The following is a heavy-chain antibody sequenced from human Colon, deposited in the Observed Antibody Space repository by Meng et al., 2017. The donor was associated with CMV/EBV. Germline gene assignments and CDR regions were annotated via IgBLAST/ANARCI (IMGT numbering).Heavy chain of an antibody. Sequence: GESLKISCEASGFPFSDYHMTWIRQAPGKGLEWVAYISSSGEKIFYADSVKGRFTISRDDAKNSLYLQMNSLRAEDTALYYCARDTAGDYWGQGTLVTVSS. CDR2: ISSSGEKI. CDR1: GFPFSDYH. CDR3: ARDTAGDY. J-gene: IGHJ4*02. D-gene: IGHD5-18*01. V-gene: IGHV3-11*04.